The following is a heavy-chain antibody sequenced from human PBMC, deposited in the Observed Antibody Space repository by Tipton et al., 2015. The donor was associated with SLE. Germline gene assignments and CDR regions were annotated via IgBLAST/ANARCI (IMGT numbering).Heavy chain of an antibody. CDR3: ARGIVVDI. J-gene: IGHJ3*02. D-gene: IGHD2-21*01. V-gene: IGHV4-59*01. CDR1: GGSISSYY. CDR2: IYYSGSI. Sequence: TLSLTCTVSGGSISSYYWNWIRQPPGKGLEWIGYIYYSGSINYNPSLKSRVTISVDTSKNQFSLKLSSVTAADTAVYYCARGIVVDIWGQGTMVTVSS.